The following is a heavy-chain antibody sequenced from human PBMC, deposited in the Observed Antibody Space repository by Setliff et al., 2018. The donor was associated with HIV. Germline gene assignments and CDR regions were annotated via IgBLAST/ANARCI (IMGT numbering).Heavy chain of an antibody. CDR2: INPSGGST. CDR3: ARRGVPQQIDLDS. D-gene: IGHD3-10*01. V-gene: IGHV1-46*01. Sequence: ASVKVSCKASGYTFTSYYIHWVRQAPGQGLEWMGRINPSGGSTSYAQKFQGRVTMTRDTSTSTVYMELRSLRSDDTAVYYCARRGVPQQIDLDSWGHGTLVTVSS. CDR1: GYTFTSYY. J-gene: IGHJ5*01.